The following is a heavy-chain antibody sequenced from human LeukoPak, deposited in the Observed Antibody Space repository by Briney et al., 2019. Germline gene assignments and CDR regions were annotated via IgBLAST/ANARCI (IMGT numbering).Heavy chain of an antibody. CDR1: GYSFSTYW. V-gene: IGHV5-51*01. Sequence: GESLKISCKGSGYSFSTYWIGWVRQMPGKGLEWMGIIYPGDSDTRYSPSFQGQVTISADKSISTAYLQWSSLKASDTAMYFCARDAIVGATQGYFDLWGRGTLVTVSS. CDR3: ARDAIVGATQGYFDL. J-gene: IGHJ2*01. D-gene: IGHD1-26*01. CDR2: IYPGDSDT.